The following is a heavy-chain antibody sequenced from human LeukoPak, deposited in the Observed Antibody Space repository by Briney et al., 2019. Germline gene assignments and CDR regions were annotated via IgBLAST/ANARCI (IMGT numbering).Heavy chain of an antibody. J-gene: IGHJ6*03. D-gene: IGHD2-8*01. CDR2: INPNSGGT. Sequence: ASVKVSCKASGYTFTSYGISWVRQAPGQGLEWMGWINPNSGGTNYAQKFQSRVTMTRDTSISTAYMELSRLRSDDTAVYYCARGPLNFMDVWGKGTTVTISS. CDR1: GYTFTSYG. V-gene: IGHV1-2*02. CDR3: ARGPLNFMDV.